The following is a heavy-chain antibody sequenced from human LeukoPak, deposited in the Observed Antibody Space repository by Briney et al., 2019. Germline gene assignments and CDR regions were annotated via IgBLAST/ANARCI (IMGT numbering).Heavy chain of an antibody. CDR2: ISSSSSYI. D-gene: IGHD4-17*01. CDR3: ARGTVNYYYYGMDV. Sequence: PGGSLRLSCAASGFTFDDYAMHWVRQAPGKGLEWVSSISSSSSYIYYADSVKGRFTISRDNAKNSLYLQMNSLRAEDTAVYYCARGTVNYYYYGMDVWGQGTTVTVSS. CDR1: GFTFDDYA. J-gene: IGHJ6*02. V-gene: IGHV3-21*01.